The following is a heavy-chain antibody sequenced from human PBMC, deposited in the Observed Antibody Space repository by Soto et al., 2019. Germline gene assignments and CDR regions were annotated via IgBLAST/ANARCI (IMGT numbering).Heavy chain of an antibody. D-gene: IGHD2-2*01. CDR3: ARSASRGDIVVVPAAMTDGYYGMDV. V-gene: IGHV1-2*04. CDR2: INPNSGGT. J-gene: IGHJ6*02. Sequence: ASVKVSCKASGYTFTGYYMHWVRQAPGQGLEWMGWINPNSGGTNYAQKFQGWVTMTRDTSICTAYMELSRLRSDDTAVYYCARSASRGDIVVVPAAMTDGYYGMDVWGQGTTVTVSS. CDR1: GYTFTGYY.